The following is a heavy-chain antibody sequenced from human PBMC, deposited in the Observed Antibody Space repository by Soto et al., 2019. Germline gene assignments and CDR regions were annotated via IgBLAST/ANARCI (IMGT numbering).Heavy chain of an antibody. V-gene: IGHV1-18*01. Sequence: ASVKVSCKASGGTFSSYAISWVRQAPGQGLEWMGWISAYNGNTNYAQKLQGRVTMTTDTSTSTAYMELRSLRSDDTAVYYCARFIAVALDYWGQGTLVTVSS. D-gene: IGHD6-19*01. CDR2: ISAYNGNT. CDR1: GGTFSSYA. CDR3: ARFIAVALDY. J-gene: IGHJ4*02.